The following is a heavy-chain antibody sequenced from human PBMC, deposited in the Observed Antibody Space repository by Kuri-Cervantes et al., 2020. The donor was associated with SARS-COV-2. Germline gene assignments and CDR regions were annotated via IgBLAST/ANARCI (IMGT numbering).Heavy chain of an antibody. CDR1: GGTFSSYA. CDR2: IIPILGTA. J-gene: IGHJ4*02. D-gene: IGHD6-19*01. CDR3: ARDQTSGWYDY. Sequence: SVKVSCKASGGTFSSYAISWVRQAPGQGLEWMGRIIPILGTANYAQKFQGRVTMTRDTSISTAYMELSRLRSDDTAVYYCARDQTSGWYDYWGQGTLVTVSS. V-gene: IGHV1-69*04.